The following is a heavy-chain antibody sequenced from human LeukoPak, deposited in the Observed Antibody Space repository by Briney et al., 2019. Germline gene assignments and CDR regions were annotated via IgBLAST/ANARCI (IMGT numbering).Heavy chain of an antibody. CDR3: ASFGSSWSNWFDP. V-gene: IGHV3-48*03. CDR1: GFTFSSYE. D-gene: IGHD6-13*01. CDR2: ISSSGSTI. J-gene: IGHJ5*02. Sequence: PGGSLRLSCAASGFTFSSYEMNWVRQAPGKGLEWVSYISSSGSTIYYADSVKGRFTISRDNAKNPLYLQMNSLRAEDTAVYYCASFGSSWSNWFDPWGQGTLVTVSS.